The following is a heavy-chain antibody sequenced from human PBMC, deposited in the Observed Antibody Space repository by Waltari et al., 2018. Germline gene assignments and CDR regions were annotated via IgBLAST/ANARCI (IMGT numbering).Heavy chain of an antibody. CDR2: MSGNGGST. V-gene: IGHV3-23*01. D-gene: IGHD2-15*01. CDR1: GFTFSSYS. J-gene: IGHJ4*02. CDR3: ANGYCSGGSCYSGWFDC. Sequence: EVQLLESGGGLVQPGGSLRLSCAASGFTFSSYSMNWVRQATGKGLEWVSTMSGNGGSTYYADSVKGRFSISRDNSKNTLYLQMNSLRAEDTAIYYCANGYCSGGSCYSGWFDCWGQGTLVTVSS.